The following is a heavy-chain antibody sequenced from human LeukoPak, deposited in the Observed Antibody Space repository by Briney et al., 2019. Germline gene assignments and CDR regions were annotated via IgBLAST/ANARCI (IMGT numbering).Heavy chain of an antibody. CDR1: GGSISSYY. J-gene: IGHJ4*02. V-gene: IGHV4-59*01. Sequence: SETLSLTCTVSGGSISSYYWSWIRQPPGKGLEWIGYIYYSGSTNYNPSLKSRVTISVDTSKNQFSLKLSSVTAADTAVYYCARVAEGPADYRGQGTLVTVSS. CDR3: ARVAEGPADY. CDR2: IYYSGST.